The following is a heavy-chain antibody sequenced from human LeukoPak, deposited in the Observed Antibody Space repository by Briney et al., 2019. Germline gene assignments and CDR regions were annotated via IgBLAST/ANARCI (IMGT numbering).Heavy chain of an antibody. V-gene: IGHV3-11*06. D-gene: IGHD5-12*01. CDR1: AFTFSDYD. CDR3: VRVGHDTPRNHWFDP. CDR2: ISSSRCYT. J-gene: IGHJ5*02. Sequence: GGSLRLSCAASAFTFSDYDMSWVRQAPGKGLEWVSYISSSRCYTNYADSVKGRFTISRDEPKDSLYLQMNSLRAEDRAVYYCVRVGHDTPRNHWFDPSGQGTLVTVSS.